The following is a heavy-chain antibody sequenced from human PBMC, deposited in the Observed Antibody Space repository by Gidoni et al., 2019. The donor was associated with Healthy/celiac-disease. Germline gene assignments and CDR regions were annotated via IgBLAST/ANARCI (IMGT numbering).Heavy chain of an antibody. CDR3: ARDRASMSSSSSYYFDY. CDR1: GGSFSGYY. Sequence: QVQLQQWGAGLLKPSETLSLTCAVYGGSFSGYYWSWIRQPPGKGLEWIGEINHSGSTNYNPSLKSRVTISVDTSKNQFSLKLSSVTAADTAVYYCARDRASMSSSSSYYFDYWGQGTLVTVSS. V-gene: IGHV4-34*01. D-gene: IGHD6-6*01. J-gene: IGHJ4*02. CDR2: INHSGST.